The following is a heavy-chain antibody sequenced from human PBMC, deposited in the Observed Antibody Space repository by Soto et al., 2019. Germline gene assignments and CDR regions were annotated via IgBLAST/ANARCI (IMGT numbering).Heavy chain of an antibody. D-gene: IGHD6-19*01. CDR3: ARGIEGWYQGRYYSGMDV. V-gene: IGHV4-61*01. CDR2: IYSSGST. J-gene: IGHJ6*02. CDR1: GGSVSSGSYY. Sequence: VQLQESGPGLVKPSATLSLTCTVSGGSVSSGSYYWSWIRQPPGKGLEWIGYIYSSGSTNYNPPRKSRVTRSVDTSKNQVSLKLSSVPAADTAVYYCARGIEGWYQGRYYSGMDVWGQGTTVTVSS.